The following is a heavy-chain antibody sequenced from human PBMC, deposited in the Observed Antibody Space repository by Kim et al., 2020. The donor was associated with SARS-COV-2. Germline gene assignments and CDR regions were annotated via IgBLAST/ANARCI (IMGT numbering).Heavy chain of an antibody. Sequence: GESLKISCKGSGYSFTSYWIGWVRQMPGKGLEWMGIIYPGDSDTRYSPSFQGQVTISADKSISTAYLQWSSLKASDTAMYYCARAAGDFWSGYSVWFDPWGQGTLVTVSS. V-gene: IGHV5-51*01. CDR3: ARAAGDFWSGYSVWFDP. J-gene: IGHJ5*02. CDR1: GYSFTSYW. CDR2: IYPGDSDT. D-gene: IGHD3-3*01.